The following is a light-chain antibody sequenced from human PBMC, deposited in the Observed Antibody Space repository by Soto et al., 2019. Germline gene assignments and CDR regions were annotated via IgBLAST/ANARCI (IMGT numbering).Light chain of an antibody. V-gene: IGLV1-44*01. CDR2: SND. J-gene: IGLJ3*02. CDR1: TSNIGDNP. Sequence: QSGLTQPPSASGAPGQGVTISCSGDTSNIGDNPVNWFQQFPGTAPTLLIYSNDQRPSGVPDRFSGSKSGTSASLASSGLRSEDEADYYCAAWEDGREGVLFGGGTKVTVL. CDR3: AAWEDGREGVL.